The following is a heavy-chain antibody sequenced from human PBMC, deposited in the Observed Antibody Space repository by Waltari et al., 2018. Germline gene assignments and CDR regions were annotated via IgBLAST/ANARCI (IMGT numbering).Heavy chain of an antibody. D-gene: IGHD1-26*01. Sequence: QLQLQESGPGLVKPSETLSLTCTVSGGSISSSSYYWGWIRQPPGKGLEWIGSIYYSGSTYYNPSLKSRVTISVDTSKNQFSLKLSSVTAADTAVYYCARLPRWELLLFRPPDAFDIWGQGTMVTVSS. CDR1: GGSISSSSYY. V-gene: IGHV4-39*01. J-gene: IGHJ3*02. CDR2: IYYSGST. CDR3: ARLPRWELLLFRPPDAFDI.